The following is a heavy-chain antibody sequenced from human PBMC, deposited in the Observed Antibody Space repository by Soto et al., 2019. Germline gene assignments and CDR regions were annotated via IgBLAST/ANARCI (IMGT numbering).Heavy chain of an antibody. Sequence: QVQLVQSGAEVKKPGSSVKVSCKASGGTFSSYAISWVRQAPGQGLEWMGGIIPIFGTANYAQKFQGRVTIIADESTSTAYMELSSLRSEDTAVYHCARGGEQWLVQDWFDPWGQGTLVTVSS. CDR3: ARGGEQWLVQDWFDP. CDR1: GGTFSSYA. CDR2: IIPIFGTA. V-gene: IGHV1-69*12. D-gene: IGHD6-19*01. J-gene: IGHJ5*02.